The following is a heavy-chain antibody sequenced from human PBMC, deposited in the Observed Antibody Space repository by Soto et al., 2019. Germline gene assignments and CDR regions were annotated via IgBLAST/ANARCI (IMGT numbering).Heavy chain of an antibody. Sequence: EVQLVESGGGLVKPGGSLRLSCAASGFTFSSYSMNWVRQAPGKGLEWVSSISSSSSYIYYADSVKGRFTISRDNAKNSLYLQMNALRAEDTGVYYCARLTSYDSSCYYCYWGQGTLVTVSS. J-gene: IGHJ4*02. CDR1: GFTFSSYS. V-gene: IGHV3-21*01. D-gene: IGHD3-22*01. CDR2: ISSSSSYI. CDR3: ARLTSYDSSCYYCY.